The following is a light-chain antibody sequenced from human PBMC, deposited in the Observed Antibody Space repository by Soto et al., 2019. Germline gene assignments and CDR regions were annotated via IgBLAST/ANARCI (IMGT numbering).Light chain of an antibody. CDR1: QSFNSIY. Sequence: EIVFTQSPGTLSLSPGERATLSCRASQSFNSIYLAWYQQKPGQAPRLLIYGASSRATGIPDRFSGSGSGTDFTLTISRLEPEDFAIYYCQQYGTSPLTFGGGTKVDIK. CDR3: QQYGTSPLT. J-gene: IGKJ4*01. V-gene: IGKV3-20*01. CDR2: GAS.